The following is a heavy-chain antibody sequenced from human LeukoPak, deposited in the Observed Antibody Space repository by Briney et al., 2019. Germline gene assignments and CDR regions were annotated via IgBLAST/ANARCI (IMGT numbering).Heavy chain of an antibody. CDR1: GYSFNNYW. Sequence: PGESLKISCKGSGYSFNNYWIGWVRQMPGRGLEWMGIIFPGDSYTRYSPSFQGQVTISADKSISTAYLQWSSLKASDTAMYYCARRNKLGYNHLDLWGQGTLVTVSS. CDR3: ARRNKLGYNHLDL. CDR2: IFPGDSYT. D-gene: IGHD1-14*01. V-gene: IGHV5-51*01. J-gene: IGHJ5*02.